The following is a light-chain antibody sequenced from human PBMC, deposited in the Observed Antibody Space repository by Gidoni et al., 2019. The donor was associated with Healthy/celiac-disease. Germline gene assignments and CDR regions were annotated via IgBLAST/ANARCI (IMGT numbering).Light chain of an antibody. V-gene: IGKV3-20*01. CDR3: QQYGSSLLT. CDR2: GAS. Sequence: SQSVSSSYLAWYQQKPGQAPRLLIYGASSRATGIPDRFSGSGSGTDFTLTISRLEPEDFAVYYCQQYGSSLLTFXGXTKVXIK. J-gene: IGKJ4*01. CDR1: QSVSSSY.